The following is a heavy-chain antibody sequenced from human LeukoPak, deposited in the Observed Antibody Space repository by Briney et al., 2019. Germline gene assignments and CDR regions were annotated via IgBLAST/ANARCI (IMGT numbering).Heavy chain of an antibody. CDR1: GYSFTSYW. CDR2: IYPGDSDT. D-gene: IGHD2-2*01. V-gene: IGHV5-51*01. CDR3: AVLGYCSSTSCYDGMDA. Sequence: GESLKISCKGSGYSFTSYWIGWVRQMPGKGLEWMGIIYPGDSDTRYSPSFQGQVTISADKSISTAYLQWSSLKASDTAMYYCAVLGYCSSTSCYDGMDAWGQGTTVTVSS. J-gene: IGHJ6*02.